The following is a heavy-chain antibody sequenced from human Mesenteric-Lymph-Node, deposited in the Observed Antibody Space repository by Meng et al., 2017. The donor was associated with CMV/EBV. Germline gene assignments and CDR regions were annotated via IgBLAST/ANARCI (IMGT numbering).Heavy chain of an antibody. CDR1: GFTFSKAW. V-gene: IGHV3-23*01. J-gene: IGHJ4*02. CDR3: ARVGWEPYCFDY. D-gene: IGHD1-26*01. Sequence: GGSLRLSCAASGFTFSKAWMSWVRQAPGKGLEWVSAISGSGGSTYYADSVKGRFTISRDNSKNTLYLQMNSLRAEDTAVYYCARVGWEPYCFDYWGQGTLVTVSS. CDR2: ISGSGGST.